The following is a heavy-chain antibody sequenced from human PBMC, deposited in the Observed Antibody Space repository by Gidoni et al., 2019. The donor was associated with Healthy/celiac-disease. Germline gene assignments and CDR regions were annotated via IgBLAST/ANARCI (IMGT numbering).Heavy chain of an antibody. CDR2: IIPIFGTA. Sequence: QVQLVQSGAEVKKPGSSVKVSCKASGGTFSSYAISWVRQAPGQGLEWMGGIIPIFGTANYAQKFQGRVTITADESTSTAYMELSSLRSEDTAVYYCARAVGYCSSTSCYKGGDYWGRGTLVTVSS. D-gene: IGHD2-2*02. CDR3: ARAVGYCSSTSCYKGGDY. V-gene: IGHV1-69*19. J-gene: IGHJ4*02. CDR1: GGTFSSYA.